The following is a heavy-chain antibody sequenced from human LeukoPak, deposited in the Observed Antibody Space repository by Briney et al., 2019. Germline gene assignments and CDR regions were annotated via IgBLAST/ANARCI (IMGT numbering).Heavy chain of an antibody. V-gene: IGHV3-43*02. CDR3: AKLRLGELSRGRAFDI. CDR1: GFTFDDYA. D-gene: IGHD3-16*02. J-gene: IGHJ3*02. Sequence: PGGSLRLSCAASGFTFDDYAMHWVRQAPGKGLEWVSLISGDGGSIYYADSVKGRFTISRDNSKNSLYLQMNSLRTEDTALYYCAKLRLGELSRGRAFDIWGQGTMVTVSS. CDR2: ISGDGGSI.